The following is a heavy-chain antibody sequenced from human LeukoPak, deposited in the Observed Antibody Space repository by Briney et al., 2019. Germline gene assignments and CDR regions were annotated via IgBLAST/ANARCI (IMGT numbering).Heavy chain of an antibody. CDR2: IDWDDDK. CDR3: ARSPYGDYGLYYFDY. J-gene: IGHJ4*02. V-gene: IGHV2-70*11. D-gene: IGHD4-17*01. CDR1: GFSLSTSGMC. Sequence: SGPALLKPTQTLTLTCTFSGFSLSTSGMCVSWIRQPPGKALEWLARIDWDDDKYYSTSLKTRLTISKDTSKNQVVLTMTNMDPVDTATYYCARSPYGDYGLYYFDYWGQGTLVTVSS.